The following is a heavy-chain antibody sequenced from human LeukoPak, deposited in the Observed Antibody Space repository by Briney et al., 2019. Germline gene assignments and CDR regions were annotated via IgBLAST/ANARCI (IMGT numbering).Heavy chain of an antibody. V-gene: IGHV4-59*01. CDR1: GGSISSYY. CDR3: ARGAIVATIRPGNWFDP. CDR2: IYYSGST. J-gene: IGHJ5*02. D-gene: IGHD5-12*01. Sequence: SETLSLTCTVSGGSISSYYWSWIRQPPGKGLEWIGYIYYSGSTNYNPSLKSRVTISVDTSKNQFSLKLSSVTAADTAVYYCARGAIVATIRPGNWFDPWGQGTLVTVSS.